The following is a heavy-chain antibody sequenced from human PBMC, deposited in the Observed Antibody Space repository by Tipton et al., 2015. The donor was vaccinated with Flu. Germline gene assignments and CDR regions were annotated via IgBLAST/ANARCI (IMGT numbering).Heavy chain of an antibody. CDR1: GGSISSYY. CDR2: IDTSGSP. V-gene: IGHV4-4*07. D-gene: IGHD3-10*01. Sequence: TLSLTCTVSGGSISSYYWSWIRQPAGKGLEWIGRIDTSGSPNYNPSRKSQVTMALDTSKNQISLKLTSVTVAETAVYYCARVRRNTYYSGSGEGHFDYWDQGTLVTVSS. CDR3: ARVRRNTYYSGSGEGHFDY. J-gene: IGHJ4*02.